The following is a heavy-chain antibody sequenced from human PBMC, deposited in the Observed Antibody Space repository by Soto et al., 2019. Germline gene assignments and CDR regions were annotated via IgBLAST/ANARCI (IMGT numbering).Heavy chain of an antibody. Sequence: SSTLSLTCTFACVPISISTFYWVWMHQPSGKGLECIASLFIGGITYDIPARKSPVTLSFHTSKNHLSLKLSSVTAADTAVYFCARRHGLDSDAYYWGQG. J-gene: IGHJ4*02. D-gene: IGHD2-21*01. CDR1: CVPISISTFY. V-gene: IGHV4-39*01. CDR2: LFIGGIT. CDR3: ARRHGLDSDAYY.